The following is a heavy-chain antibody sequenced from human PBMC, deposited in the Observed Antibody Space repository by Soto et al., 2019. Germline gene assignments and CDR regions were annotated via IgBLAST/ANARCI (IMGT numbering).Heavy chain of an antibody. V-gene: IGHV3-33*01. Sequence: QVQLVESGGGVVQPGKSLRLSCAASGFTFSSYGMHWVRQAPGKGLEWVAIIWYDGSTKYFADSVKGRFTISRDNSKNMVYLQMNSLRADDTAVYYCARPSYDFWSGYYHPFELWGQGTLVTVSS. D-gene: IGHD3-3*01. CDR2: IWYDGSTK. CDR3: ARPSYDFWSGYYHPFEL. CDR1: GFTFSSYG. J-gene: IGHJ4*02.